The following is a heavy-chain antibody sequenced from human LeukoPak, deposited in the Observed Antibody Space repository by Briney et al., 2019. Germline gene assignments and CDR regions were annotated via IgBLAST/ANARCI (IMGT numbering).Heavy chain of an antibody. D-gene: IGHD5-18*01. CDR3: ARHVSGSAMMHYFDY. CDR2: IYYSGSS. V-gene: IGHV4-39*01. Sequence: SETLSLTCNVSGASIRSGRNYWGWLRQSPGKGLEWIGSIYYSGSSSYNPSLQSRFSISVDTSKNLISLKVFSLTAADTALYYCARHVSGSAMMHYFDYWGQGNLVTVSS. J-gene: IGHJ4*02. CDR1: GASIRSGRNY.